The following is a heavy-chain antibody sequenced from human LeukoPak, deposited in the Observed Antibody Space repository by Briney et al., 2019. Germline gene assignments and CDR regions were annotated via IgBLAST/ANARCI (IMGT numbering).Heavy chain of an antibody. D-gene: IGHD4-11*01. CDR2: ISSSSSYT. J-gene: IGHJ6*02. Sequence: GGSLRLSCAASGFTFSDYYMSWTRQAPGKGLEWVSYISSSSSYTNHADSVKGRFTISRDNAKNSLYLQMNSLRAEDTAVYYCARAPHYSNYGPYYYGMDVWGQGTTVTVSS. CDR3: ARAPHYSNYGPYYYGMDV. V-gene: IGHV3-11*06. CDR1: GFTFSDYY.